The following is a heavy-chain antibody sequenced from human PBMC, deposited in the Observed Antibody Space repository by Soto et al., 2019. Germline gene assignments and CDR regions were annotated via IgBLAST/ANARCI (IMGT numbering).Heavy chain of an antibody. V-gene: IGHV3-30*18. CDR2: ISYGGSNK. D-gene: IGHD2-2*01. Sequence: PGGSLRLSCAASGFTFSSYGMHWVRQAPGKGLEWVAVISYGGSNKYYADSVKGRFTISRDNSKNTLYLQMNNLRAEDTAVYYCAKDNCISTSCYRLYNWFDPWGQGTLVTVPQ. CDR3: AKDNCISTSCYRLYNWFDP. CDR1: GFTFSSYG. J-gene: IGHJ5*02.